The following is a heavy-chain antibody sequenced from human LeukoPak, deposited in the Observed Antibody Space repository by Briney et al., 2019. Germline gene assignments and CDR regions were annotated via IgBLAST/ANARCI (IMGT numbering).Heavy chain of an antibody. V-gene: IGHV3-7*03. CDR2: IKEDGSGK. CDR1: GFTFSDHW. CDR3: AKGHIVVVPAAIMEVFDY. Sequence: HPGGSLRLSCAASGFTFSDHWMTWVRQAPGKRLEWVANIKEDGSGKYYADSVKGRFTVSRDNAKNSLSLQMNSLRAEDTAVYYCAKGHIVVVPAAIMEVFDYWGQGTLVTVSS. J-gene: IGHJ4*02. D-gene: IGHD2-2*01.